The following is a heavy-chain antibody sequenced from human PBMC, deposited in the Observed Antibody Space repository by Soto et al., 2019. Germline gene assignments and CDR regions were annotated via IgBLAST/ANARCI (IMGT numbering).Heavy chain of an antibody. CDR1: GFTFSSYN. CDR3: ARDSLYYYYGMDV. Sequence: GGSVRLSCAASGFTFSSYNMNWVRQAPGKGLEWVSSISSSSSYIYYADSVKGRFTISRDNAKNSLYLQMNSLRAEDTAVYYCARDSLYYYYGMDVWGQGTTVTVS. CDR2: ISSSSSYI. J-gene: IGHJ6*02. V-gene: IGHV3-21*01.